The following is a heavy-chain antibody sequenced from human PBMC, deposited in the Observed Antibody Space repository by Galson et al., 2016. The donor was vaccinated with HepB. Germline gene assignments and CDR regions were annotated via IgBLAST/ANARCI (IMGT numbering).Heavy chain of an antibody. CDR3: ARSTVTNGMDV. Sequence: SLRLSCAASELTGNSNYMTWVRQAPGKGLEWVSVLCRGTNTYYPDSVKGRFTISRDITDTLYLQMNSLRVEDTAVYYCARSTVTNGMDVWGQGTTVAVSS. V-gene: IGHV3-53*01. CDR2: LCRGTNT. J-gene: IGHJ6*02. CDR1: ELTGNSNY. D-gene: IGHD4-17*01.